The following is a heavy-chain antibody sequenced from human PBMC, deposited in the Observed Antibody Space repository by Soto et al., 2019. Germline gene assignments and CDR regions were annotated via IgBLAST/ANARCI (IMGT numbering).Heavy chain of an antibody. V-gene: IGHV5-51*01. J-gene: IGHJ3*02. CDR3: ARPQAGETDAFDI. CDR1: GYSFTSYW. CDR2: IYPGDSDT. D-gene: IGHD3-10*01. Sequence: GESLKISCKGSGYSFTSYWIGWVRQMPGKGLEWMGIIYPGDSDTRYSPSFQGQVTISADKSISAAYLQWSSLKASDTAMYYCARPQAGETDAFDIWGQGTMVTVSS.